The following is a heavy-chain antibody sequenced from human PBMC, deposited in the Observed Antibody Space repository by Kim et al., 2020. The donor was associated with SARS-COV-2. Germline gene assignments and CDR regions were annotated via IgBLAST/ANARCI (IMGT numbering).Heavy chain of an antibody. Sequence: SETLSLTCAVYGGSFSGYYWSWIRQPPGKGLEWIGEINHSGSTNYNPSLKSRVTISVDTSKNQFSLKLSSVTAADTAVYYCATPGGYDSSGYAAPFDYWGQGTLGTVSS. CDR2: INHSGST. CDR1: GGSFSGYY. V-gene: IGHV4-34*01. J-gene: IGHJ4*02. D-gene: IGHD3-22*01. CDR3: ATPGGYDSSGYAAPFDY.